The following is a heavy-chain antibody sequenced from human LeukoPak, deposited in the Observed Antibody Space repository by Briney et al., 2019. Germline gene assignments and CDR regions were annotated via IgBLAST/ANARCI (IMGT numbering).Heavy chain of an antibody. CDR1: GYTFTSYG. J-gene: IGHJ4*02. V-gene: IGHV1-18*01. D-gene: IGHD6-13*01. Sequence: GASVKVSCKASGYTFTSYGISWVRQAPGQGLEWMGWISAYNGNTNYAQKLQGRVTMTTDTSTSTAYMELRSLRSDDTAVYYCARAGPLGDSSSWYSYWGQGTLVTVSS. CDR2: ISAYNGNT. CDR3: ARAGPLGDSSSWYSY.